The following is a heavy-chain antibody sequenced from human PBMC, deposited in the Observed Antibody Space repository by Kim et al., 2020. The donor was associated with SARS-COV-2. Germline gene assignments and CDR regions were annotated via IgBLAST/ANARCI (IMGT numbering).Heavy chain of an antibody. CDR3: TSAAVTCFQH. V-gene: IGHV3-73*01. J-gene: IGHJ1*01. CDR2: AT. D-gene: IGHD4-17*01. Sequence: ATAYGASVKGRFTISRDDSKNTAYLQMNSLKTEDTAVYYCTSAAVTCFQHWGQGTLVTVSS.